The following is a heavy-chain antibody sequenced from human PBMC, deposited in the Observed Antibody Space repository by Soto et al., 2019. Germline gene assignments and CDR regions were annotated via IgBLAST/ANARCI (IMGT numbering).Heavy chain of an antibody. D-gene: IGHD1-26*01. CDR3: ATEDGAGFKS. J-gene: IGHJ4*02. CDR1: GGDLTNSG. Sequence: QVHLVQSGAEMKKPGSSVKVSCKVSGGDLTNSGISWVRQAPGQGLEWMGGIFPLLAMVDYSQKFQGRVTITADESTNTAYMDLGSLRSEDTVVYYCATEDGAGFKSWGQGTLVIVSS. V-gene: IGHV1-69*04. CDR2: IFPLLAMV.